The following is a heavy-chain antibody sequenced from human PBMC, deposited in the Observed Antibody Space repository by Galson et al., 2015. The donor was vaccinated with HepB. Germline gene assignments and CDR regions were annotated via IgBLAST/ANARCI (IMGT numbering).Heavy chain of an antibody. CDR3: ARTHYSNYRDYYYYYMDV. CDR1: GYTFTSYA. V-gene: IGHV7-4-1*02. D-gene: IGHD4-11*01. J-gene: IGHJ6*03. CDR2: INTNTGNP. Sequence: SVKVSCKASGYTFTSYAMNWVRQAPGQGLEWMGWINTNTGNPTYAQGFTGRFVFSLDTSVSTAYLQISSLKAEDTAVYYCARTHYSNYRDYYYYYMDVWGKGTTVTVSS.